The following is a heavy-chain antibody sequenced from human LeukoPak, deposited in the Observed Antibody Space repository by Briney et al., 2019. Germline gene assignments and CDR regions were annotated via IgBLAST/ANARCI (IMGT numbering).Heavy chain of an antibody. D-gene: IGHD3-10*01. CDR1: GFTFSSYG. CDR3: AKGMGRWFGELDWFDP. V-gene: IGHV3-30*18. Sequence: GRSLRLSCAASGFTFSSYGMHWVRQAPGKGLEWVAVISYDGSNKYYADSVKGRFTISRDNSKNTLYLQMNSLRAEDTAVYYCAKGMGRWFGELDWFDPWGQGTLVTVSS. J-gene: IGHJ5*02. CDR2: ISYDGSNK.